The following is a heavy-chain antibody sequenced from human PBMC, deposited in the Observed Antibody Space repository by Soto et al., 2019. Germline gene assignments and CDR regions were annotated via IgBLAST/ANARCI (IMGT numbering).Heavy chain of an antibody. Sequence: GGSLRLSCVVSGFIFSEYQFNWVRQAPGKGLEWVSYIGRGGDPIYDAHSVKGRFTISRDDDKNTLYLEMNSLRVEDTAVYYCAKSRYSDSSGDFYDYWGQGTLVTVS. CDR3: AKSRYSDSSGDFYDY. CDR1: GFIFSEYQ. V-gene: IGHV3-48*03. CDR2: IGRGGDPI. D-gene: IGHD3-22*01. J-gene: IGHJ4*02.